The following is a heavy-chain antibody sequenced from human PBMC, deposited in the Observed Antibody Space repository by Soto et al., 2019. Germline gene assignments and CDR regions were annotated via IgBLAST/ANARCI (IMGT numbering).Heavy chain of an antibody. J-gene: IGHJ5*02. Sequence: QVQLQESGPGLVKPSQTLSLTCTVSGGSISSGGYYWSWIRQHPGKGLEWIGYIYYSGSTYYNPPXTXRXXISVDTSKNQLSLQLSSVTAADTAVYYCAREAAGILNWFDPWGQGTLVTVSS. D-gene: IGHD6-25*01. CDR2: IYYSGST. CDR3: AREAAGILNWFDP. V-gene: IGHV4-31*03. CDR1: GGSISSGGYY.